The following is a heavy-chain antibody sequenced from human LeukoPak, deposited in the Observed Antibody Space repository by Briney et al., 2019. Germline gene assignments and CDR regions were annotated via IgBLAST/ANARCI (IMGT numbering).Heavy chain of an antibody. CDR2: IYSGGTT. CDR3: ARVLYSGSYTFVY. J-gene: IGHJ4*02. Sequence: GGSLRLSCAASGFTVSSNFMRWARQAPGEGRVWVSGIYSGGTTYYADSGKGRFTISRDNSKNTLYLQMNSLRAQDTGVYYCARVLYSGSYTFVYWGQGSPVTVSS. V-gene: IGHV3-66*01. CDR1: GFTVSSNF. D-gene: IGHD1-26*01.